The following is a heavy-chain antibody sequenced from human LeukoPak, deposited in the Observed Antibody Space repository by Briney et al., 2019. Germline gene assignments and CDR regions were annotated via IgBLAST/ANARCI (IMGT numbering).Heavy chain of an antibody. J-gene: IGHJ3*02. Sequence: GGSLRLSCAASGFTFSSYGIHWVRQAPGKGLEWVAVIWYDGSNKYYADSVKGRFTISRDNSKNTLYLQMNSLRAEDTAVYYCARARPDGSGGSWPDAFDIWGQGTMVTVPS. CDR3: ARARPDGSGGSWPDAFDI. CDR2: IWYDGSNK. CDR1: GFTFSSYG. V-gene: IGHV3-33*01. D-gene: IGHD2-15*01.